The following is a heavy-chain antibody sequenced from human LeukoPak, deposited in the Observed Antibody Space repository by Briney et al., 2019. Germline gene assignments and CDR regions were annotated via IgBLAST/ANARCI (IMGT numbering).Heavy chain of an antibody. CDR2: IYYSGST. D-gene: IGHD6-19*01. CDR1: GDSISSSFYY. Sequence: SETLSLTCTVSGDSISSSFYYWGWIRQPPGKGLEWIGYIYYSGSTNYNPSLKSRVTISVDTSKKHFSLKLSSVTAADTAVYYCARHQVAVAGRGVDFWGQGTLVTVSS. J-gene: IGHJ4*02. CDR3: ARHQVAVAGRGVDF. V-gene: IGHV4-61*05.